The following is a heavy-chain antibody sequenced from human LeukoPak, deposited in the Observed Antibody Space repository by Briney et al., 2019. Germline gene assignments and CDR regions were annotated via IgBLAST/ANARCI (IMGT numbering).Heavy chain of an antibody. CDR3: ARGGSYHGY. Sequence: PSETLSLTCTVSGDSISGYYWSWIRQPPGKGLEWIGNIYYSGTTNHNPSLKSRVAISVDTSKNQFSLKLSSVTAADTATYYCARGGSYHGYWGQGTLVTVSS. CDR1: GDSISGYY. CDR2: IYYSGTT. D-gene: IGHD1-26*01. J-gene: IGHJ4*02. V-gene: IGHV4-59*01.